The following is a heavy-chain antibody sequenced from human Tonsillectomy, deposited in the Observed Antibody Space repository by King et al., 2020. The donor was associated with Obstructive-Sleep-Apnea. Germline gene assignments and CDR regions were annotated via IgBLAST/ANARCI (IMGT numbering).Heavy chain of an antibody. CDR2: IIPILGTP. V-gene: IGHV1-69*01. CDR1: GDTFNSYA. J-gene: IGHJ6*02. Sequence: QVQLVQSGAEVRKPGSSVKVSCKASGDTFNSYAISWVRQAPGQGLEWMGGIIPILGTPNYAQRFQGRVTITADESTSTAYLELRSLRSDDAAVYYCARDIVYVGPSDLYYYYFGMDVWGQGTTVTVSS. D-gene: IGHD3-16*02. CDR3: ARDIVYVGPSDLYYYYFGMDV.